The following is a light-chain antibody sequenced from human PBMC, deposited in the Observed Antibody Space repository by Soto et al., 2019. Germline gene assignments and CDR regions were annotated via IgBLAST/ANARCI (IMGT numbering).Light chain of an antibody. CDR3: SSFTSSMTNV. CDR1: SSDVGGYNS. Sequence: SLLTQPASVSGSPGESITISCPGTSSDVGGYNSVSWYQHHPGKAPKLILYGVGDRPSGVSYRFSGSKSGNTASLTISGLQAADEADYFCSSFTSSMTNVFGSGTKVTVL. J-gene: IGLJ1*01. CDR2: GVG. V-gene: IGLV2-14*03.